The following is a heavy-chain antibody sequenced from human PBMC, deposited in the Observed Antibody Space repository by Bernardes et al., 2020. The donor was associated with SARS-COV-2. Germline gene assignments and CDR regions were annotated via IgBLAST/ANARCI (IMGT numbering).Heavy chain of an antibody. J-gene: IGHJ6*02. CDR3: ASNLGLEGLGGMDV. CDR1: GFTVSSNY. CDR2: IYSGGST. D-gene: IGHD3-16*01. V-gene: IGHV3-53*01. Sequence: SLRLSCAASGFTVSSNYMSWVRQAPGKGLEWVSVIYSGGSTYYADSVKGRFTISRDNSKNTLYLQMNSLRAEDTAVYYCASNLGLEGLGGMDVWGQGTTVTVSS.